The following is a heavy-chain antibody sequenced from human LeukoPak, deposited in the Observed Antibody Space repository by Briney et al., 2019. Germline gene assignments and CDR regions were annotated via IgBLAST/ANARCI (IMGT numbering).Heavy chain of an antibody. V-gene: IGHV3-9*03. Sequence: GGSLRLSCAASGFTFDDYGMSWVRQAPGKGLEWVSGISWNSGSIGYADSAKGRFTISRDNAKNSLYLQMNSLRAEDMALYYCARGGNYYYYMDVWGKGTTVTVSS. CDR2: ISWNSGSI. J-gene: IGHJ6*03. CDR3: ARGGNYYYYMDV. D-gene: IGHD3-16*01. CDR1: GFTFDDYG.